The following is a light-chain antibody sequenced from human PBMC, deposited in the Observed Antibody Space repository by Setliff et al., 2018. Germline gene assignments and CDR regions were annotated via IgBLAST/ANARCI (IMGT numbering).Light chain of an antibody. CDR2: DVN. CDR3: SLSYSGNGV. CDR1: AGAVTSDHY. Sequence: QAVVAQEPSLTVSPGGTVTLTCASSAGAVTSDHYPYWFQQRPGQAPWTLIYDVNEKHSWTPARFSGSLLGGKAALTLSGAQSEDEADYYCSLSYSGNGVFGGGTKVTVL. V-gene: IGLV7-46*01. J-gene: IGLJ3*02.